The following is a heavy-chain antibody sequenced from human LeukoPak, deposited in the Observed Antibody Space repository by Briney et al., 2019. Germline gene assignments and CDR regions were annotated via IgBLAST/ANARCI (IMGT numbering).Heavy chain of an antibody. CDR3: ARRPRTPMVRGSNWFDP. J-gene: IGHJ5*02. CDR1: GYSISSGYY. D-gene: IGHD3-10*01. Sequence: SETLSLTCAVSGYSISSGYYRGWIRQPPGKGLEWIGSFYHSGSTYYNPSLKSRVTISVDTSKNQFSLKLSSVTAADTAVYYCARRPRTPMVRGSNWFDPWGQGTLVTVSS. V-gene: IGHV4-38-2*01. CDR2: FYHSGST.